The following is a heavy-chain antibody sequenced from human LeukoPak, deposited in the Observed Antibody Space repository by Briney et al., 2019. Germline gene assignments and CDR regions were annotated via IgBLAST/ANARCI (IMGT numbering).Heavy chain of an antibody. V-gene: IGHV4-61*01. J-gene: IGHJ4*02. Sequence: SETLSLTCTVSGGSVSSGSYYWSWIRQPPGKGLEWIGYIYYSGSTNYNPSLKSRVTISVDTSKNQSSLKLSSVTAADTAVYYCARVIGGGYFDYWGQGTLVTVSS. CDR3: ARVIGGGYFDY. CDR2: IYYSGST. D-gene: IGHD3-22*01. CDR1: GGSVSSGSYY.